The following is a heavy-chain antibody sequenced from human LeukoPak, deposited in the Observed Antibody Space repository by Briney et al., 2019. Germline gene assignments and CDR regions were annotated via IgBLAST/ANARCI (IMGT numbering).Heavy chain of an antibody. J-gene: IGHJ4*02. D-gene: IGHD3-22*01. CDR3: AREAGSGYLFDY. CDR2: IIPIFGTA. CDR1: GGTFSSYA. Sequence: SVKVSCKASGGTFSSYAISWVRQAPGQGLEWMGRIIPIFGTANYAQKFQGRVTITTDESTSTAYMELSSLRSEDTAVYYCAREAGSGYLFDYWGQGTLVTVYS. V-gene: IGHV1-69*05.